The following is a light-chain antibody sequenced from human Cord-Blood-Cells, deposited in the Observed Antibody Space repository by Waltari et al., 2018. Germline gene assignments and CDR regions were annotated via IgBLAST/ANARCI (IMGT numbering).Light chain of an antibody. CDR3: QQYYSYPWT. J-gene: IGKJ1*01. Sequence: AIRMTQSPSSFSASTGDRVTIPCRASQGISSYLAWYQQKPGKAPKLLIYATSTLQSGVPSRFSGSGSGIDFTLTISCLQSEDFATYYCQQYYSYPWTFGQGTKVEIK. V-gene: IGKV1-8*01. CDR2: ATS. CDR1: QGISSY.